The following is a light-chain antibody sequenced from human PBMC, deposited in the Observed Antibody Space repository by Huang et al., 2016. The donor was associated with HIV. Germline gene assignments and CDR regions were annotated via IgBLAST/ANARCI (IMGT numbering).Light chain of an antibody. J-gene: IGKJ2*01. CDR2: KAS. CDR1: QSISSW. Sequence: DIQMAQSPTTLLKFVGDRVTITCRASQSISSWLAWYQRKPEKAPKLLMYKASSLQTGDPARFSGSGSGKECSLTIRNLQPDDLGTYYCQQYSTYWYTCGQGTKLEIK. CDR3: QQYSTYWYT. V-gene: IGKV1-5*03.